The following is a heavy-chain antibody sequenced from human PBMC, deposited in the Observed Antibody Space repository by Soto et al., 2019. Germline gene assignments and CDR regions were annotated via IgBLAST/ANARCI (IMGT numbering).Heavy chain of an antibody. D-gene: IGHD3-16*01. V-gene: IGHV3-23*01. J-gene: IGHJ3*02. CDR1: GFTFSSYA. CDR3: AKDRDYFWRLPGLDVFDI. Sequence: GGSLRLSCAASGFTFSSYAMSWVRQAPGKGLGWVSAISGSGGSTYYADSVKGRFTISRDNSKNTLYLQMNSLRAEDTAVYYCAKDRDYFWRLPGLDVFDIWGKGTMVTVSS. CDR2: ISGSGGST.